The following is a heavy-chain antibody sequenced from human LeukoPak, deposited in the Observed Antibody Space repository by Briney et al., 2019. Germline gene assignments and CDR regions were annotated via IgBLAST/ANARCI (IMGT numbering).Heavy chain of an antibody. D-gene: IGHD3-10*01. CDR3: AFRGVIPNYFDY. V-gene: IGHV1-18*01. J-gene: IGHJ4*02. CDR1: GYTFKTYS. Sequence: ASVKVSCKASGYTFKTYSFTWVRQAPGQGLEWMGRISAYNGDTNYAQRFQGRVALTADTLTRTGYMELTSLRSDDTAVYYCAFRGVIPNYFDYWGQGSLVTVSS. CDR2: ISAYNGDT.